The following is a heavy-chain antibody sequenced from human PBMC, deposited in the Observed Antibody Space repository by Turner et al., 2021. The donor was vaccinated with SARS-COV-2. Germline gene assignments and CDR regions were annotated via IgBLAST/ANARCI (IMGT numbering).Heavy chain of an antibody. CDR1: GGSISSTS. Sequence: QVQLQESGPGLVRPSETLSRTCTVPGGSISSTSWSWIRQSPGRGLEWIGYFYKIGNIDYNPTLRSRVTISVDTSKNQLSLNLISMTAADTAVYYCARHQGSTSGYDHGMNVWGQGTAVIVSS. D-gene: IGHD1-1*01. V-gene: IGHV4-59*08. CDR3: ARHQGSTSGYDHGMNV. CDR2: FYKIGNI. J-gene: IGHJ6*02.